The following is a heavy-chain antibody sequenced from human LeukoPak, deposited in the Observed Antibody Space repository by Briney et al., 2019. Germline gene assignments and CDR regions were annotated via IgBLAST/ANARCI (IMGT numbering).Heavy chain of an antibody. J-gene: IGHJ4*02. Sequence: PETLSLTCTVSGGSISSYYWSWIRQPPGKGLEWIGYIYYSGSTNYNPSLKSRVTISVDTSKNQFSLKLSSVTAADTAVYYCARIPLYGGNRHFDYWGQGTLVTVSS. V-gene: IGHV4-59*08. CDR3: ARIPLYGGNRHFDY. CDR2: IYYSGST. CDR1: GGSISSYY. D-gene: IGHD4-23*01.